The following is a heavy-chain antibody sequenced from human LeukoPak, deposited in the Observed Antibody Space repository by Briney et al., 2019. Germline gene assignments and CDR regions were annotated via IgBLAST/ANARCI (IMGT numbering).Heavy chain of an antibody. CDR1: GFTFSSYS. D-gene: IGHD3-10*01. CDR2: ISSSSSYT. Sequence: KAGGSLRLSCAASGFTFSSYSMNWVRQAPGKGLEWVSSISSSSSYTYYADSVKGRFTISRDNAKNSLYLQMNSLRAEDTAVYHCARDRESYYYYYYMDVWGKGTTVTVSS. V-gene: IGHV3-21*01. J-gene: IGHJ6*03. CDR3: ARDRESYYYYYYMDV.